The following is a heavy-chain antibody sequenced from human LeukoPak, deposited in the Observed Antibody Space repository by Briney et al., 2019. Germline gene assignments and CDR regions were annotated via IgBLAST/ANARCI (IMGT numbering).Heavy chain of an antibody. CDR3: ARHPSAAAKLLFDY. Sequence: PSETLSLTCTVSGGSIRTYYWSWIRQPPGKGLEWIGYISYSGRTNYKPSLNSRVTISVDTSKNQFSLNLSSVTAADTAVYYCARHPSAAAKLLFDYWGQGTLVTVSS. CDR1: GGSIRTYY. D-gene: IGHD6-13*01. J-gene: IGHJ4*02. V-gene: IGHV4-59*08. CDR2: ISYSGRT.